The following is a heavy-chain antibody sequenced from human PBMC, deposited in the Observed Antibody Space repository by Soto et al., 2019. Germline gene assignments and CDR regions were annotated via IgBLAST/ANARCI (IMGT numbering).Heavy chain of an antibody. CDR2: ISYDGSNK. CDR3: ARDYLHDLRTVTGTVDY. CDR1: GFTFSSYP. J-gene: IGHJ4*02. Sequence: QVQLVESGGGVVQPGRSLRLSCAASGFTFSSYPMHWVRQAPGKGLEWVAVISYDGSNKYYPDSVKGRFTISRDNSQNTLYLQMNSLRAEDTAVYYCARDYLHDLRTVTGTVDYWGQGTLVTVSS. V-gene: IGHV3-30-3*01. D-gene: IGHD6-19*01.